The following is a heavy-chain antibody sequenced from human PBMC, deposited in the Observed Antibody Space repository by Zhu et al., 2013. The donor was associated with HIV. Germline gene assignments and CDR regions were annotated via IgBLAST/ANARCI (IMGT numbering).Heavy chain of an antibody. Sequence: QLVQSGVEVKKPGASVKVSCKASGYIFTSFGIHWVRQAPGQGLEWMGWISVYNGKRKYAQNLQGRVTMTTDTPTSTAYMELRSLTSDDTAIYYCARAPYDAFDIWGRGTMVTVSS. CDR3: ARAPYDAFDI. CDR1: GYIFTSFG. J-gene: IGHJ3*02. V-gene: IGHV1-18*01. CDR2: ISVYNGKR.